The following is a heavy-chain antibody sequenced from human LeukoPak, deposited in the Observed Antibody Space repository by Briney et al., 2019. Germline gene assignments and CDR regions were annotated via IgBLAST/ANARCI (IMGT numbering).Heavy chain of an antibody. V-gene: IGHV1-69*13. CDR3: ARDLYSSGWTDAFDI. J-gene: IGHJ3*02. D-gene: IGHD6-19*01. CDR1: GGTFSSYA. CDR2: IIPIFGTA. Sequence: SVKVSCKASGGTFSSYAISWVRQAPGHGLEWMGGIIPIFGTANYAQKFQGRVTITADESTSTAYMELSSLRSEDTAVYYCARDLYSSGWTDAFDIWGQGTMVTVSS.